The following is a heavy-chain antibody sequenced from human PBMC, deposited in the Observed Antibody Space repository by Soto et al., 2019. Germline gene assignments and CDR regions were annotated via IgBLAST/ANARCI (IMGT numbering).Heavy chain of an antibody. CDR2: IHYSGST. CDR1: GGSVSSGSYY. J-gene: IGHJ4*02. V-gene: IGHV4-61*03. Sequence: QVQLQESGPGLVKPSETLSLTCTVSGGSVSSGSYYWSWIRQPPGKGLEWIGYIHYSGSTYYNPSRKSRVTILLDTSKNHFSLKLSSVTAADTAVYYCARAWGGYTYGFVSYFDYWGQGTLVTVSS. CDR3: ARAWGGYTYGFVSYFDY. D-gene: IGHD5-18*01.